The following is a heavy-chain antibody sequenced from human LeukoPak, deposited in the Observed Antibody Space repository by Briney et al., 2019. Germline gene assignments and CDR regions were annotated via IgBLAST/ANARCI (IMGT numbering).Heavy chain of an antibody. D-gene: IGHD2-2*02. CDR2: MNPNSGNT. Sequence: ASVKVSCKASGYTFTSYDINWVRQATGHGLEWMGWMNPNSGNTGYAQKFQGRVTMTRNTSISTAYMELSSLRSEDTAVYYCARGPYPYQLLYRGDDWFDPWGQGTLVTVSS. CDR1: GYTFTSYD. J-gene: IGHJ5*02. CDR3: ARGPYPYQLLYRGDDWFDP. V-gene: IGHV1-8*01.